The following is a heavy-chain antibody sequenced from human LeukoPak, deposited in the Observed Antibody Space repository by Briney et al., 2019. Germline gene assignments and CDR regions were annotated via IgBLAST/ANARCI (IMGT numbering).Heavy chain of an antibody. CDR2: LYPGVGT. J-gene: IGHJ6*03. V-gene: IGHV4-4*07. CDR3: ARLKFYDSTGYSPGHYMDV. CDR1: GDPIFSYY. D-gene: IGHD3-22*01. Sequence: TETLSLTCTVSGDPIFSYYWSWLRQTAGKGLEWIGRLYPGVGTDYNPSLKSRVAMSVDTSKKQFALKLSAVTAADTAVYYCARLKFYDSTGYSPGHYMDVWGKGTTVTVSS.